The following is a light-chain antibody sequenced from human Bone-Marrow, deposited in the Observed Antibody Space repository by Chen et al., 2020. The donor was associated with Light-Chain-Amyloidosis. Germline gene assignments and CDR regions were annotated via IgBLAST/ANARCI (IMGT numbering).Light chain of an antibody. CDR1: NIGSTS. CDR2: DDS. V-gene: IGLV3-21*02. CDR3: PVWDRSSDRPV. J-gene: IGLJ3*02. Sequence: SYVLTQPSSVSVAPGQTATIACGGNNIGSTSVHWYQQTPGQAPLLVVYDDSDRPSGIPDRLSCSNSGNTATLTISRVEAGDEADYYCPVWDRSSDRPVFGGGTKLTVL.